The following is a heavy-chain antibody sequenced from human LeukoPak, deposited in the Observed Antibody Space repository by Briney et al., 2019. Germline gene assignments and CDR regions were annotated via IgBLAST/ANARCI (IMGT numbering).Heavy chain of an antibody. CDR1: GFTFTDYY. Sequence: ASVKVSCEASGFTFTDYYIHWVRQAPGQGLEWMGWINPKSGGTNYAQKFQGRVTMTRDTSISTAYMELSGLRSDDTAVYYCARNRRQWLPIHDAFDIWGQGTMVTVSS. CDR2: INPKSGGT. D-gene: IGHD6-19*01. CDR3: ARNRRQWLPIHDAFDI. J-gene: IGHJ3*02. V-gene: IGHV1-2*02.